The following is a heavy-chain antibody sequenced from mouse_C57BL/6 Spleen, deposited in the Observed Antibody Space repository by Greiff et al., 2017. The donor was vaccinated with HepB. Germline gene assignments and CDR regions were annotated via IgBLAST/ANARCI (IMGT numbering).Heavy chain of an antibody. CDR3: AREFDY. CDR1: GYTFTSYW. V-gene: IGHV1-69*01. J-gene: IGHJ2*01. Sequence: QVQLQQPGAELVMPGASVKLSRKASGYTFTSYWMHWVKQRPGQGLEWIGEIDPSDSYTNYNQKFKGKSTLTVDKSSSTTYMQLSSLTSEDSAVSYCAREFDYWGQGTTLTVSS. CDR2: IDPSDSYT.